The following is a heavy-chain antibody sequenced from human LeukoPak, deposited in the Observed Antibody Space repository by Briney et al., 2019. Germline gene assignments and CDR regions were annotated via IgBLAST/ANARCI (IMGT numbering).Heavy chain of an antibody. CDR3: ARHMTTVVTSLDN. D-gene: IGHD4-23*01. CDR2: ISVYNGKT. V-gene: IGHV1-18*01. Sequence: ASVKVSCKASGYDFSSYGISWVRQAPGQGLQWMGWISVYNGKTKYGPLQGRVTLTADTSTDTAYMELTGLNSDDTAIYYCARHMTTVVTSLDNWGQGTLVTVSS. J-gene: IGHJ4*02. CDR1: GYDFSSYG.